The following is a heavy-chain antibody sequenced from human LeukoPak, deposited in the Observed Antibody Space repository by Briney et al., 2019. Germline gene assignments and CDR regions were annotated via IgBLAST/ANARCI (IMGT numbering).Heavy chain of an antibody. D-gene: IGHD2-2*01. CDR1: GGSISSGDYY. V-gene: IGHV4-30-4*01. CDR2: IYYSGST. CDR3: ARVHGVVPAALPFDY. J-gene: IGHJ4*02. Sequence: SQTLSLTCTVSGGSISSGDYYWSWIRQPPGKGLEWIGYIYYSGSTYYNPSLKSRVTISVDTSKNQFSLKLSSVTAADTAVDYCARVHGVVPAALPFDYWGQGTLVTVSS.